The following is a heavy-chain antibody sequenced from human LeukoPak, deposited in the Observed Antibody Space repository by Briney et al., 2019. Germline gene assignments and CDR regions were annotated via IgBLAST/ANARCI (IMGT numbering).Heavy chain of an antibody. V-gene: IGHV4-59*11. D-gene: IGHD4-11*01. CDR3: ARTVTTSPRDNWFDP. Sequence: PSETLSLTCTVSGGSISSHYWSWIRQPPGKGLEWIGYIYYGGSTNYNPSLKSRVTISVDTSKNQFSLKLSSVTAADTAVYYCARTVTTSPRDNWFDPWGQGTLVTVSS. CDR1: GGSISSHY. CDR2: IYYGGST. J-gene: IGHJ5*02.